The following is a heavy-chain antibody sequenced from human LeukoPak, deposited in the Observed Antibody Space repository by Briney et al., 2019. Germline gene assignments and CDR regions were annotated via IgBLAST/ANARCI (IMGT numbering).Heavy chain of an antibody. J-gene: IGHJ3*02. Sequence: GGPLRLSCGASGIIFSNYGMNWVRQAPGKRLEWVSGISPSGGTTYYADSLKGRFSISRDNSKNTVYLQMNSLRAEDTAVYYCARDLSWGAFIWGERKMGTVSS. CDR3: ARDLSWGAFI. CDR2: ISPSGGTT. V-gene: IGHV3-23*01. D-gene: IGHD3-16*01. CDR1: GIIFSNYG.